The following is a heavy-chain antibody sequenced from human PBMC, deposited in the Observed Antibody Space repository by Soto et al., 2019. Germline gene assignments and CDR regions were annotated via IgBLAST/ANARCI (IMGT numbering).Heavy chain of an antibody. V-gene: IGHV3-15*07. CDR1: GITLSNAW. J-gene: IGHJ6*02. D-gene: IGHD5-18*01. Sequence: EVRLVESGGGLVKPGGSLRLSCAASGITLSNAWMNWVRQSPGRGLEWVGRIKSNYDGGTTDYAAPVKGRFTISRDDSKNTLFLQMNSLNSEDTAVYYCTVPAPDTPMVTISYCSAMEGWGRGTTVTVSS. CDR2: IKSNYDGGTT. CDR3: TVPAPDTPMVTISYCSAMEG.